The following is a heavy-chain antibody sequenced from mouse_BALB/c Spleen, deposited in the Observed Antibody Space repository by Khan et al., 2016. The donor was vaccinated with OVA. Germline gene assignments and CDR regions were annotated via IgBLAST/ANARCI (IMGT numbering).Heavy chain of an antibody. Sequence: QVQLQQSGAELMKPGASVKISCKASGYTFSTYWIEWVKQRPGPGLEWIGEILPRSGTTNYNEKFKGKATFTADTSSNTAYMQLSSLTSEDSAVYYSASTARAYYYCMDYWGQGTSVTVSS. J-gene: IGHJ4*01. CDR2: ILPRSGTT. CDR3: ASTARAYYYCMDY. CDR1: GYTFSTYW. V-gene: IGHV1-9*01. D-gene: IGHD3-1*01.